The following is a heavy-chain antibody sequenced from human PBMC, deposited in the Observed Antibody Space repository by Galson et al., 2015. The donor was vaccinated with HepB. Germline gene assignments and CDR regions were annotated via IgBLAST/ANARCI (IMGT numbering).Heavy chain of an antibody. D-gene: IGHD3-10*01. CDR3: ARGWGSGSYYLHYFDY. V-gene: IGHV3-30*03. J-gene: IGHJ4*02. CDR2: ISYDGSNK. Sequence: SLRLSCAASGFTFSSYGMHWVRQAPGKGLEWVAVISYDGSNKYYADSVKGRFTISRDNSKNTLYLQMNSLRAEDTAVYYCARGWGSGSYYLHYFDYWGQGTLVTVSS. CDR1: GFTFSSYG.